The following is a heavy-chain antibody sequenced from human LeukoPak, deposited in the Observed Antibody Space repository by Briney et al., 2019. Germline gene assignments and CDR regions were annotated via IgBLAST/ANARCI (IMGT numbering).Heavy chain of an antibody. Sequence: ASVKVSCKSSGYTFTSYGISWVRXXPGQGXEWMGWISAYNGNTNYAQKLQGRVTMTTDTSTSTAYMELSSLRSEDTAVYYRARGLGGYCTNGVCYGRFDPWGQGTLVTVSS. J-gene: IGHJ5*02. CDR2: ISAYNGNT. CDR1: GYTFTSYG. D-gene: IGHD2-8*01. CDR3: ARGLGGYCTNGVCYGRFDP. V-gene: IGHV1-18*01.